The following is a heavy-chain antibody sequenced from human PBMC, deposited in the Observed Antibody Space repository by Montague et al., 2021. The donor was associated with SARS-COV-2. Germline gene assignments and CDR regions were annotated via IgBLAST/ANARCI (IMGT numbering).Heavy chain of an antibody. D-gene: IGHD2-21*01. CDR1: GVVELRRR. CDR2: LHEKKIT. V-gene: IGHV4-59*08. J-gene: IGHJ5*01. CDR3: SRAYCGGDCNYLYIWFDS. Sequence: SETLSLTCTVSGVVELRRRSEEHTSELQSHHELVCRPLHEKKITHYNPSLKSRLTMSLDTSKNQFSLRLSSVTAADTAIYYCSRAYCGGDCNYLYIWFDSWGQGALVTVSS.